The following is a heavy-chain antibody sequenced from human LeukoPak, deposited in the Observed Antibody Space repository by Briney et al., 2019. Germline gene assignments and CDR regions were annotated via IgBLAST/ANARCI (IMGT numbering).Heavy chain of an antibody. CDR2: INPNSGGT. D-gene: IGHD1-7*01. CDR3: ARGPALLPTNNWNYVDYYYYMDV. J-gene: IGHJ6*03. Sequence: ASVKVSCKASGYTFTGYYMHWVRQAPGQGLEWMGWINPNSGGTNYAQKFQGRVTMTRDTSISTAYMELSRLRSDDTAVYYCARGPALLPTNNWNYVDYYYYMDVWGKGTTVTVSS. V-gene: IGHV1-2*02. CDR1: GYTFTGYY.